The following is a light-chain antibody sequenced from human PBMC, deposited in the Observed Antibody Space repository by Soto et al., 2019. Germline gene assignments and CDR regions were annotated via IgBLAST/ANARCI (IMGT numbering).Light chain of an antibody. Sequence: SLLSPLSSGSGSPGQSSTISRPATISVDGFYNHGSWHQQHPGKAPTLLIYEVNNRPSEVSHRFSGSKSGNTGYLPISGLQAEDAADYYCSSFASSPPHGFGTWTKV. J-gene: IGLJ1*01. CDR2: EVN. CDR3: SSFASSPPHG. CDR1: ISVDGFYNH. V-gene: IGLV2-14*01.